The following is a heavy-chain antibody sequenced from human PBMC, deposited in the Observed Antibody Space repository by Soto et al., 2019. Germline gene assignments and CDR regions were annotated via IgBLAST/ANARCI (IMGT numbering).Heavy chain of an antibody. CDR2: MYYSGNT. V-gene: IGHV4-30-4*01. CDR1: GGSISSGGSY. CDR3: VRYCSTTNCAFYY. J-gene: IGHJ4*02. Sequence: PSETLSLTCTVSGGSISSGGSYWGWIRQPPGKVLELIGYMYYSGNTYFNPSLKSRVTLXXXXSXNXFXLXXXSVTXADTALYYCVRYCSTTNCAFYYRGQRTLVTVSS. D-gene: IGHD2-2*01.